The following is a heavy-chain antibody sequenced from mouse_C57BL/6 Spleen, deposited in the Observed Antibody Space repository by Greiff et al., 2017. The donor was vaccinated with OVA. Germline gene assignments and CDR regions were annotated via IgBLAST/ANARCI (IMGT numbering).Heavy chain of an antibody. CDR1: GFTFTDYY. CDR3: ARYDYGFAY. D-gene: IGHD2-4*01. V-gene: IGHV7-3*01. CDR2: IRNKANGYTT. Sequence: EVKLMESGGGLVQPGGSLSLSCAASGFTFTDYYMSWVRQPPGKALEWLSFIRNKANGYTTEYSASVKGRFTISRDNSQSILYLQMNALRAEDSATYYCARYDYGFAYWGQGTLVTVSA. J-gene: IGHJ3*01.